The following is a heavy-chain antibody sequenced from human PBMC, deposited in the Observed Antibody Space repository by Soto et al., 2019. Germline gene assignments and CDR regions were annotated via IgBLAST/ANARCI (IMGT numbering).Heavy chain of an antibody. D-gene: IGHD3-10*01. CDR2: IYYSGST. J-gene: IGHJ3*01. V-gene: IGHV4-59*01. Sequence: SETLSVTCTVSCGSISSDYWSWIRQPPGKGLEWIGYIYYSGSTNYNPSLKSRVTISVDTSKNQFSLKLSSVTAADTAVYYCARVWGGAFYFWGQGTMVTVSS. CDR1: CGSISSDY. CDR3: ARVWGGAFYF.